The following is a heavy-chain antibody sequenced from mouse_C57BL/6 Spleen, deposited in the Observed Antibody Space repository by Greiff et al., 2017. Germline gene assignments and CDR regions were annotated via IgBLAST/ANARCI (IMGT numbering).Heavy chain of an antibody. CDR2: IYPGSGST. D-gene: IGHD2-12*01. CDR1: GYTFTSYW. V-gene: IGHV1-55*01. CDR3: ARGELLPDYYAMDY. J-gene: IGHJ4*01. Sequence: QVQLQQPGAELVKPGASVKMSCKASGYTFTSYWITWVKQRPGQGLEWIGDIYPGSGSTNYNEKFKSKATLTVDTSSSTAYVQLSSLKSEDSAVYYCARGELLPDYYAMDYWGQGTSVTVSS.